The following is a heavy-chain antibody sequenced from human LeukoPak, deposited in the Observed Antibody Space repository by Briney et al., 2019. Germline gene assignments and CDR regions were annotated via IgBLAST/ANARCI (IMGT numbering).Heavy chain of an antibody. D-gene: IGHD5-18*01. CDR2: ISSSSSYI. V-gene: IGHV3-21*01. J-gene: IGHJ4*02. CDR3: ARASHVDTARVGY. CDR1: GFTFSSYS. Sequence: GGSLRLSCAVSGFTFSSYSMNWVRQAPGKGLEWVSSISSSSSYIYYADSVKGRFTISRDNAKNSLYLQMNSLRAEDTAVYYCARASHVDTARVGYWGQGTLVTVSS.